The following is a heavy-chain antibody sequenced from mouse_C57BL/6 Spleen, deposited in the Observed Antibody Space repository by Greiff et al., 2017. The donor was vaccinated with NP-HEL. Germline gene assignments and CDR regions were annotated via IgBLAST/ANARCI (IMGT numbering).Heavy chain of an antibody. J-gene: IGHJ4*01. CDR1: GYTFTSYT. Sequence: QVQLQQSGAELARPGASVKMSCKASGYTFTSYTMHWVKQRPGQGLEWIGYINPSSGCTKYNQKFKDKATLTADKSSSTAYMQLSSLTSEDSAVYYCARSRNYDAMDYWGQGTSVTVSS. CDR3: ARSRNYDAMDY. CDR2: INPSSGCT. V-gene: IGHV1-4*01.